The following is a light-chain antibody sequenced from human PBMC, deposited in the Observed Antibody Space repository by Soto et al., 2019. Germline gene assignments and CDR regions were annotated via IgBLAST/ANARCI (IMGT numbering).Light chain of an antibody. CDR1: QSVSSDY. V-gene: IGKV3-20*01. CDR2: GAS. CDR3: QQYGSSPRT. J-gene: IGKJ1*01. Sequence: EIVLTQSPGTLSLSPGERATLSCRASQSVSSDYLAWYQQRPGQAPRLLIFGASSRATGIPDRFSGSGSGTDCSLTISSLEPEDFAVYYCQQYGSSPRTFGQGTKVEIK.